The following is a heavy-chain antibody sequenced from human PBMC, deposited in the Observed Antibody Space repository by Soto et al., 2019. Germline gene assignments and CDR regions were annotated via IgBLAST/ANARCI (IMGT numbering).Heavy chain of an antibody. D-gene: IGHD6-6*01. CDR3: ARVRQRVGYFYYYMDV. CDR2: IGAYNGNT. CDR1: GYTFSNHG. V-gene: IGHV1-18*01. J-gene: IGHJ6*03. Sequence: QVQLLQSGAEVKKPGASVKVSCKASGYTFSNHGITWVRQAPGQGLEWMGWIGAYNGNTHYTQSLQGRVTMTTDTSTSTAYMELRGLRSDDTAVYYCARVRQRVGYFYYYMDVWGKGTTVTVS.